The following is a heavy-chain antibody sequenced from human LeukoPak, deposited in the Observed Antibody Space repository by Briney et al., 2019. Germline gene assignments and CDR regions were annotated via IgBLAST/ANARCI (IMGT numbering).Heavy chain of an antibody. D-gene: IGHD6-19*01. CDR2: IDWDDDK. CDR3: ARIQAPVAGNYNFDY. V-gene: IGHV2-70*11. J-gene: IGHJ4*02. CDR1: GFPLRTSAMC. Sequence: SGPTLAHPTHTLILTCTFYGFPLRTSAMCVSCIRLTPGKALEWLARIDWDDDKYYSTSLKTRLTISKDTSKNQVVLRMTNIDPLDTATEYYARIQAPVAGNYNFDYWGQGTPVTVSS.